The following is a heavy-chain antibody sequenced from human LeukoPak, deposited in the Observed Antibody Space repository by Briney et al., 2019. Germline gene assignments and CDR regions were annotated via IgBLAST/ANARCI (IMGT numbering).Heavy chain of an antibody. Sequence: SETLSLTCGVYDESFSGYYWSWIRQPPGKGLEWIGEINQSGSTNYSPSLKSRVTISVDTSKNQFSLKLSSVTAADTAVYYCARTSDYDFWSGCFDYWGQGTLVTVSS. CDR2: INQSGST. D-gene: IGHD3-3*01. CDR3: ARTSDYDFWSGCFDY. J-gene: IGHJ4*02. CDR1: DESFSGYY. V-gene: IGHV4-34*01.